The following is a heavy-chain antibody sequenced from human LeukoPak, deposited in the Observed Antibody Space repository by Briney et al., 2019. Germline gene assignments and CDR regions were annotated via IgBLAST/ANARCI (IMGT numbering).Heavy chain of an antibody. Sequence: SETLSLTCTVSGGSISSYYWSWIRQPPGKGLEWIGYIYYSGSTNYNPSLKSRVTISVDTSKNQFSLKLSSVTAADTAVYYCAITWIHTPEGPRSIFGVVKNAFGIWGQGTMVTVSS. D-gene: IGHD3-3*01. CDR3: AITWIHTPEGPRSIFGVVKNAFGI. J-gene: IGHJ3*02. CDR2: IYYSGST. CDR1: GGSISSYY. V-gene: IGHV4-59*08.